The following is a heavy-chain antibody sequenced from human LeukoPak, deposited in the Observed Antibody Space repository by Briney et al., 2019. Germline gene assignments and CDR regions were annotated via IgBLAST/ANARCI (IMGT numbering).Heavy chain of an antibody. CDR1: GGTFSSYA. V-gene: IGHV1-69*04. Sequence: SVKVSCKASGGTFSSYAISWVRQTPGQGLEWMGRIIPILGIANYAQKFQGRVTITADKSTSTAYMELSSLRSEDTAVYYCAREQVEMATSLDYWGQGTLVTVSS. CDR3: AREQVEMATSLDY. J-gene: IGHJ4*02. CDR2: IIPILGIA. D-gene: IGHD5-24*01.